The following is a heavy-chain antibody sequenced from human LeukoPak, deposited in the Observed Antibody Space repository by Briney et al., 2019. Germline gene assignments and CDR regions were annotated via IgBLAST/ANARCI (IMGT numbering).Heavy chain of an antibody. CDR2: IRSGGSIT. V-gene: IGHV3-48*01. CDR3: ARVIWSGYYQIDY. Sequence: GGSLRLSCAASGFTFGSYSMNWVRQAPGKGLEWVSYIRSGGSITRYADYVKGRFTISRDNAKNSLYLQMNSLRAEDTAVYYCARVIWSGYYQIDYWGQGTLVTVSS. J-gene: IGHJ4*02. CDR1: GFTFGSYS. D-gene: IGHD3-3*01.